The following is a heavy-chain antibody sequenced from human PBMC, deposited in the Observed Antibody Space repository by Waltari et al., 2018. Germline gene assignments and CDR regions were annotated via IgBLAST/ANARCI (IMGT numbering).Heavy chain of an antibody. V-gene: IGHV1-18*01. CDR1: GYTFTSYD. CDR3: ALGPPRYYYDSRVERGFDI. CDR2: ISAYNGNT. D-gene: IGHD3-22*01. J-gene: IGHJ3*02. Sequence: QVQLVQSGAEVKKPGASVKVSCKASGYTFTSYDISWVRQDPGQGLEWMGWISAYNGNTNYAQKLQGRVTMTTDTSTSTAYMELRSLRSDDTAVYYCALGPPRYYYDSRVERGFDIWGQGTMVTVSS.